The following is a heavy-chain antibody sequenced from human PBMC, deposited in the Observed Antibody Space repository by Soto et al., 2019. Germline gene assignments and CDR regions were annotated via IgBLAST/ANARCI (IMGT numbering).Heavy chain of an antibody. CDR2: IYWDDDK. J-gene: IGHJ4*02. D-gene: IGHD5-12*01. V-gene: IGHV2-5*02. CDR1: GFSLSTSGVG. Sequence: QITLKESGPTLVKPTQTLTLTCTFSGFSLSTSGVGVGWIRQPPGKALEWLPLIYWDDDKRYSPSLKSSLTTTNDTPKNQVVLTMTIMDPVDTAPYYCAHVYGGYDNFDYWGQGTLVTVSS. CDR3: AHVYGGYDNFDY.